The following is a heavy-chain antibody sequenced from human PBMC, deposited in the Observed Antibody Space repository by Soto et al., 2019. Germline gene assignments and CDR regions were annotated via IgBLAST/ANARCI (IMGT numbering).Heavy chain of an antibody. CDR3: ARGRSASSDFDY. Sequence: EVQLVESGGGLVQPGGSLRLSCAASGFSVSTNYMNWVRQAPGKGLEWVSVIYSGGTTYYADSVKGRFTISRDNSENTLYLQMNSLRAEDTAVYYCARGRSASSDFDYWGQGTLVTVSS. V-gene: IGHV3-66*01. J-gene: IGHJ4*02. CDR1: GFSVSTNY. CDR2: IYSGGTT. D-gene: IGHD3-10*01.